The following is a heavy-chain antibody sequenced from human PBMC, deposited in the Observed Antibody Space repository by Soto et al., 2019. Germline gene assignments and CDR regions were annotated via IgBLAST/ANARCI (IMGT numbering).Heavy chain of an antibody. J-gene: IGHJ5*02. CDR3: ARQAIEGWFDP. CDR1: GYSFTSYW. Sequence: XESLKISCKGCGYSFTSYWISWVLQMPGKGLEWMGRIDPSDSYTNYSPSFQGHVTISADKSISTAYLQWSSLKASDTAMYYCARQAIEGWFDPWGQGTLVTVSS. CDR2: IDPSDSYT. V-gene: IGHV5-10-1*01. D-gene: IGHD2-15*01.